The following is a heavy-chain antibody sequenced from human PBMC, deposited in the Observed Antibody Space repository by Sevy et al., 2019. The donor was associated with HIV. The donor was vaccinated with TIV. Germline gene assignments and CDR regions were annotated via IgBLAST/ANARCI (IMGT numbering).Heavy chain of an antibody. D-gene: IGHD2-2*01. CDR3: ARGRRYCSSTSCSRYYYYGMDV. V-gene: IGHV3-33*01. CDR2: IWYDGSNK. CDR1: GFTFSSYG. J-gene: IGHJ6*02. Sequence: GESLKISCAASGFTFSSYGMHWVRQAPGKGLEWVAVIWYDGSNKYYADSVKGRFTISRDNSKNTLYLQMNSLRAEDTAVYYCARGRRYCSSTSCSRYYYYGMDVWGQGTTVTVSS.